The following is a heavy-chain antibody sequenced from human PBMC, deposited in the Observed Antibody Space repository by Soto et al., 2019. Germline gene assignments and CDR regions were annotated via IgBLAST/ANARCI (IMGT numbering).Heavy chain of an antibody. CDR3: ARGGSGTSTKWFDP. CDR1: SDSISNDRW. CDR2: IYHSGST. V-gene: IGHV4-4*02. J-gene: IGHJ5*02. Sequence: SETLSLTCAVSSDSISNDRWWSWVRQPPGKGLEWIGEIYHSGSTNYNPSLESRVTISVDKSQNQFSLKLSSVTAADTAVYYCARGGSGTSTKWFDPWGQGTLVTVSS. D-gene: IGHD3-10*01.